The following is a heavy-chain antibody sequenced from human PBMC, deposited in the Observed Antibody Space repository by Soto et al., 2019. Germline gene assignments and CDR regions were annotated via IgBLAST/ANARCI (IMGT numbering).Heavy chain of an antibody. Sequence: SETLSLTCAVYGGSFSGYYWTWIRQPPGTGLEWIGEINHSGSTNYNPSLKSRVTISVDTSKNQFSLKLTSVTAADTAVYYCARGSTGSYYGWGVPAHFDYWGQGTLVTVSS. J-gene: IGHJ4*02. CDR2: INHSGST. CDR1: GGSFSGYY. D-gene: IGHD3-10*01. V-gene: IGHV4-34*01. CDR3: ARGSTGSYYGWGVPAHFDY.